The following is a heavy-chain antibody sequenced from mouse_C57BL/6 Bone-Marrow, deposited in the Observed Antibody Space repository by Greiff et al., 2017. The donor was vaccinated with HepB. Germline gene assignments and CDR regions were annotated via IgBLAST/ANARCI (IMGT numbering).Heavy chain of an antibody. V-gene: IGHV5-4*01. D-gene: IGHD1-1*01. Sequence: EVQVVESGGGLVKPGGSLKLSCAASGFTFSSYAMSWVRQTPEKRLEWVATISDGGSYTYYPDNVKGRFTISRDNAKNNLYLQMSHLKSEDTAMYYCASPYYGSSYDYAMDYWGQGTSVTVSS. CDR1: GFTFSSYA. CDR3: ASPYYGSSYDYAMDY. J-gene: IGHJ4*01. CDR2: ISDGGSYT.